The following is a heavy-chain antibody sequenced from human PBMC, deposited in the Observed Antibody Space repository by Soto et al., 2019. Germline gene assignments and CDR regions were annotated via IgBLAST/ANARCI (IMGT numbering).Heavy chain of an antibody. J-gene: IGHJ4*02. D-gene: IGHD2-15*01. Sequence: TENLSLTCAVSDHSISSGFYYCGWVRQPPGKGLEWIGSIYHTESTYYNPSLKSRVTMSVDTSKNQLSLKLSSMTAADTAVYFCVLYGYRYSARFSDYSGQG. V-gene: IGHV4-38-2*01. CDR2: IYHTEST. CDR3: VLYGYRYSARFSDY. CDR1: DHSISSGFYY.